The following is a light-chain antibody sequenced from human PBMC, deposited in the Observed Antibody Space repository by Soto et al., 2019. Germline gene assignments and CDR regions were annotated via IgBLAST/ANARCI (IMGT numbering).Light chain of an antibody. V-gene: IGLV2-8*01. Sequence: QSVLTQPPSASGSPGQSVTISCTGTSSDVVGYNFVSWYQQHPGKAPKLMIYEVSERPSGVPDRFSGAKSGNTASLTGSGLQAEDEADYYCSSYAGSNIVVFGGGTKLTVL. J-gene: IGLJ2*01. CDR1: SSDVVGYNF. CDR2: EVS. CDR3: SSYAGSNIVV.